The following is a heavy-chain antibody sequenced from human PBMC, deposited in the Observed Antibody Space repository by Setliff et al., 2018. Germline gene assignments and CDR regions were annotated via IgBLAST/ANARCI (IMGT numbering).Heavy chain of an antibody. D-gene: IGHD6-19*01. J-gene: IGHJ1*01. Sequence: SVKVSCKASGGTFSSYAISWVRQAPGQGLEWMGRIIPILGTANYAQKFQGRVTITADKSTSTAYMELSSLRSEDTAVYYCARDPWQWLTTFASAEYFQHWGQGTLVTVSS. CDR2: IIPILGTA. V-gene: IGHV1-69*04. CDR3: ARDPWQWLTTFASAEYFQH. CDR1: GGTFSSYA.